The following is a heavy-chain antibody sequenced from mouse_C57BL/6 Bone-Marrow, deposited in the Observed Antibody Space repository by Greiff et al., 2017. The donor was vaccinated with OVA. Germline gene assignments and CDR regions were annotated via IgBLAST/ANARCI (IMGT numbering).Heavy chain of an antibody. CDR1: GYTFTSYW. J-gene: IGHJ2*01. Sequence: QVQLQQSGAELVKPGASVKLSCKASGYTFTSYWMQWVKQRPGQGLEWIGEIDPSDSYTNYNQKFKGKATLTVDTSSSTAYMQLSSLTSEDSAVYYCYDYDGYWGQGTTLTVSS. D-gene: IGHD2-4*01. CDR2: IDPSDSYT. CDR3: YDYDGY. V-gene: IGHV1-50*01.